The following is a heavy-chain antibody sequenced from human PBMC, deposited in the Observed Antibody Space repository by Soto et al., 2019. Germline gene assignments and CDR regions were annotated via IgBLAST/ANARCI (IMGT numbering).Heavy chain of an antibody. CDR1: CGSIISHY. Sequence: SETLCLPCTVACGSIISHYWRWILQPPGKGLEWIGYIYYSGSTNYNPSLKSRVTISVDTSKNQFSLKLSSVTAADTAVYYCARRFPGAPYYYYMDVWGKGPTVTVSS. V-gene: IGHV4-59*08. J-gene: IGHJ6*03. CDR2: IYYSGST. CDR3: ARRFPGAPYYYYMDV.